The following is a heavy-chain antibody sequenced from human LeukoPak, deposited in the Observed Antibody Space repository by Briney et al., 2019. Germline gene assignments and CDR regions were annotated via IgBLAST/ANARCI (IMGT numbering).Heavy chain of an antibody. CDR3: AIAAMLRGVAYYYGMDV. CDR2: ISAYNGNT. V-gene: IGHV1-18*01. CDR1: GGTFSSYA. D-gene: IGHD3-10*01. J-gene: IGHJ6*02. Sequence: ASVKVSCKASGGTFSSYAISWVRQAPGQGLEWMGWISAYNGNTNYAQKLQGRVTMTTDTSTSTAYMELRSLRSDDTAVYYCAIAAMLRGVAYYYGMDVWGQGTTVTVSS.